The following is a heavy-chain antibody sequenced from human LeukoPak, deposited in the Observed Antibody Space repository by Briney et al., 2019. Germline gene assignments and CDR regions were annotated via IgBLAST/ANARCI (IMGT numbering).Heavy chain of an antibody. CDR3: ARDDYYYGSSFPGFDP. J-gene: IGHJ5*02. Sequence: ASVKVSCKASGYTFTSYGISWVRQAPGQGLEWMGWISAYNGNTNYAQKLQGRVTMTTDTSTSTAYMELRSLRSDDTAVYYCARDDYYYGSSFPGFDPWGQGTLVTVSS. D-gene: IGHD3-22*01. CDR2: ISAYNGNT. V-gene: IGHV1-18*01. CDR1: GYTFTSYG.